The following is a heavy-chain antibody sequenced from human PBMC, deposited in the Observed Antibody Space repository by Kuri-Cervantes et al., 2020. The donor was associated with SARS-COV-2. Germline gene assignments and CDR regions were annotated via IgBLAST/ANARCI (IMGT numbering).Heavy chain of an antibody. J-gene: IGHJ5*02. D-gene: IGHD3-3*01. CDR1: GGSISSGSYY. V-gene: IGHV4-61*10. CDR3: ARERYDFWSGYYRWFDP. Sequence: SETLSLTCTVSGGSISSGSYYWSWIRQPAGKGLEWIGHIYYSGSTNYNPSLKSRVTISVDTSKNQFSLKLSSVTAADTAVYYCARERYDFWSGYYRWFDPWGQGTLVTVSS. CDR2: IYYSGST.